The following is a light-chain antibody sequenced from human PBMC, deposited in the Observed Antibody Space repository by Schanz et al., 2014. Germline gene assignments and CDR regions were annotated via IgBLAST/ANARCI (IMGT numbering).Light chain of an antibody. CDR2: EVS. CDR3: SSYGGSNFVV. J-gene: IGLJ2*01. CDR1: SSDVGGYNY. V-gene: IGLV2-8*01. Sequence: QSALTQPPSASGSPGQLVTISCTGTSSDVGGYNYVSWYQQHPGKAPKLMIYEVSKRPSGVPDRFSGSKSGNTASLTVSGLQAEDEADYYCSSYGGSNFVVFGGGTKLTV.